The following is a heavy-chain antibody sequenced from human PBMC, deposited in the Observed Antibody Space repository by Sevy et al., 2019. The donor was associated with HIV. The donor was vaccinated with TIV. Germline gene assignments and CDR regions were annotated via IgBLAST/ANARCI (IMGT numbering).Heavy chain of an antibody. CDR1: DGSFSGYY. CDR2: INESGIT. V-gene: IGHV4-34*01. Sequence: SETLSLTCAVHDGSFSGYYWNWIRQLPGKGLEWIGEINESGITYYNPSLKSRVTISVDTSKKQFSLKLSSVTAADTAVYYCARDMLGYCSSTSCYAEGYFDYWGQGTLVTVSS. CDR3: ARDMLGYCSSTSCYAEGYFDY. D-gene: IGHD2-2*01. J-gene: IGHJ4*02.